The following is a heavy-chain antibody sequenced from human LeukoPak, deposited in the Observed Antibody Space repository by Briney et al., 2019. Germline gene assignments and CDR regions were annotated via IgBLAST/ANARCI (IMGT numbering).Heavy chain of an antibody. Sequence: ASVKVSCKASGYTFTDYYMHWVRQAPGHGLEWMGRINPNSRGTESEQKFQGRFSMTRATSISPAYMELSRLRAYETTVYYCARRAREYSHDAFDIWGQGTMVTVSS. D-gene: IGHD5-18*01. CDR1: GYTFTDYY. J-gene: IGHJ3*02. V-gene: IGHV1-2*06. CDR3: ARRAREYSHDAFDI. CDR2: INPNSRGT.